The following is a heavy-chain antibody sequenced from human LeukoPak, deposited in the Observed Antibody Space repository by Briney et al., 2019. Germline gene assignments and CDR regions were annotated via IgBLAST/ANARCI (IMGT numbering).Heavy chain of an antibody. CDR1: GGSISSSNW. CDR2: IYHSGST. J-gene: IGHJ5*02. CDR3: ARLTTTVTISGWFDP. V-gene: IGHV4-4*02. D-gene: IGHD4-17*01. Sequence: SETLSLTCAVSGGSISSSNWWSWVRQPPGKGLEWIGEIYHSGSTNYNPSLKSRVTISVDKSKNQFSLKQSSVTAADTAVYYCARLTTTVTISGWFDPWGQGTLVTVSS.